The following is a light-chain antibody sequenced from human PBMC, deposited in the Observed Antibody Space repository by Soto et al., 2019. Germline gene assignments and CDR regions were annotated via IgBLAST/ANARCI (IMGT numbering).Light chain of an antibody. Sequence: DIQMTQSPSTLSSSVGDIGTITCRASQNINTWLAWYQQKPGEGPILLIYRASRLESGVPSRFSGSGSGTEFALTISSLQPADFATYYCQQYETYSWTFGQGTKVDIK. CDR1: QNINTW. CDR3: QQYETYSWT. CDR2: RAS. J-gene: IGKJ1*01. V-gene: IGKV1-5*03.